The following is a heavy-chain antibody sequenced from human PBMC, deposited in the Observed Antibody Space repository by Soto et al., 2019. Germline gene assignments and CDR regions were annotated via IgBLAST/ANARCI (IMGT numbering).Heavy chain of an antibody. CDR1: GYTFTSYD. D-gene: IGHD6-13*01. CDR3: ARGQAVKRQLLLRYYGMGV. J-gene: IGHJ6*02. CDR2: MNPNSGNT. Sequence: QVQLVQSGAEVKKPGASVKVSCKASGYTFTSYDINWVRQATGQGLEWMGWMNPNSGNTGYAQKFQGRVTMTRNTSNSTAYMELSSLRSEDKAVYYCARGQAVKRQLLLRYYGMGVWGQGTTVTVSS. V-gene: IGHV1-8*01.